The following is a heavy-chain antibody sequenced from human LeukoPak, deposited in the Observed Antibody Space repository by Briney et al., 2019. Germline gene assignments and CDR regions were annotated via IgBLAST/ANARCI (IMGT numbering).Heavy chain of an antibody. CDR1: GFTFNTYE. J-gene: IGHJ6*02. D-gene: IGHD5-24*01. V-gene: IGHV3-48*03. Sequence: GGSLRLSCAASGFTFNTYEMNWVRQAPGKGLEWVSYISSGGSSIYYADSVKGRFTISRDNAKNSLYLQMNSLRAEDTAVYYCARRQFYYYGMDVWGQGLLVTVSS. CDR2: ISSGGSSI. CDR3: ARRQFYYYGMDV.